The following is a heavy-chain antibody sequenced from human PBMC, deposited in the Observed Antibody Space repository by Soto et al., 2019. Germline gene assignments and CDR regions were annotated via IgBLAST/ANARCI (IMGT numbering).Heavy chain of an antibody. CDR1: GFTFSSYG. CDR3: ARDRGSSGWYDAFDI. Sequence: GGSLRLSCAASGFTFSSYGMHWVRKAPGKGLEWVAVISYDGRNKYYADSVKGRFTISRDNSKNTLNLQMNSLRAEDTAVYYCARDRGSSGWYDAFDIWGQGTMVTVSS. CDR2: ISYDGRNK. V-gene: IGHV3-30*03. J-gene: IGHJ3*02. D-gene: IGHD6-19*01.